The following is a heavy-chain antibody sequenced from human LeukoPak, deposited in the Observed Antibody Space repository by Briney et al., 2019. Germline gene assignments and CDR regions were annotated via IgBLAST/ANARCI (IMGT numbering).Heavy chain of an antibody. CDR2: IYYSGST. J-gene: IGHJ5*02. CDR1: GGSISSYY. CDR3: ASEVAAAGFDP. V-gene: IGHV4-59*01. Sequence: PSETLSLTCAVSGGSISSYYWSWIRQPPGKGLEWIGYIYYSGSTNYNPSLKSRVTISVDTSKNQFSLKLSSVTAADTAVYYCASEVAAAGFDPWGQGTLVTVSS. D-gene: IGHD6-13*01.